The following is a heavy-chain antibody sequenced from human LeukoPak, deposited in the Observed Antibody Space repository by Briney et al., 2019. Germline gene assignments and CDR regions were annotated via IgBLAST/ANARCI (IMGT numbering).Heavy chain of an antibody. V-gene: IGHV3-7*01. J-gene: IGHJ4*02. CDR3: ARVGAV. CDR2: IWHDGSAK. Sequence: GGSLRLSCAASGFTFSSNGMSWVRQAPGKGLEWVANIWHDGSAKYYADSVRGRFTISRDNSKNTLYLQMNSLRAEDTATYYCARVGAVWGQGTLVTVSS. CDR1: GFTFSSNG. D-gene: IGHD3-10*01.